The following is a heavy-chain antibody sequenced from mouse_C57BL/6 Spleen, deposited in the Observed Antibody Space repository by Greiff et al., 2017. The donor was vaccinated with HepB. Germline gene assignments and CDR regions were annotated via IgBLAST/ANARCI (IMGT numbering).Heavy chain of an antibody. CDR3: ARGLRAWYFDV. Sequence: DVKLVESGGGLVKPGGSLKLSCAASGFTFSSYAMSWVRQTPEKRLEWVATISDGGSYTYYPDNVKGRFTISRDNAKNNLYLQMSHLKSEDTAMYYCARGLRAWYFDVWGTGTTVTVSS. J-gene: IGHJ1*03. CDR2: ISDGGSYT. V-gene: IGHV5-4*03. D-gene: IGHD1-1*01. CDR1: GFTFSSYA.